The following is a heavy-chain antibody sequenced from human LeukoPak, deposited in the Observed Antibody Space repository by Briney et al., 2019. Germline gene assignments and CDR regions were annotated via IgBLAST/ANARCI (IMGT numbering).Heavy chain of an antibody. CDR2: IYSGGTT. CDR1: GFTVSTNC. Sequence: PGGSLRLSCAASGFTVSTNCMTWVRQAPGKGLEWVSTIYSGGTTYYADSVMGRFTISRHNSRNTLYLQMNSLRAEDTAVYYCARGTIFRGVDFDYWGQGTLVTVSS. V-gene: IGHV3-53*04. J-gene: IGHJ4*02. CDR3: ARGTIFRGVDFDY. D-gene: IGHD3-10*01.